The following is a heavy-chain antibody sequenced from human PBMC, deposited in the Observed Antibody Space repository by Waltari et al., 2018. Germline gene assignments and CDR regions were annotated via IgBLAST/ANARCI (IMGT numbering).Heavy chain of an antibody. V-gene: IGHV4-34*01. CDR1: GGSFSGYY. Sequence: QVQLQQWGAGLLKPSETLSLTCAVYGGSFSGYYWSWIRQPPGKGLEWIGEINHSGSTNYNPSLKSRVTISVDTSKNQFSLKLSSVTAADTAVYYCASFKPYYYDSSGYFHWGQGTLVTVSS. CDR2: INHSGST. J-gene: IGHJ4*02. D-gene: IGHD3-22*01. CDR3: ASFKPYYYDSSGYFH.